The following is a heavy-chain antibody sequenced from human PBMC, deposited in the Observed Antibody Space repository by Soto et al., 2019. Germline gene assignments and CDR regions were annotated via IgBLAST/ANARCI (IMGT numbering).Heavy chain of an antibody. CDR1: GYTFTGYY. J-gene: IGHJ6*03. D-gene: IGHD2-15*01. CDR2: INPNSGGT. CDR3: AREGSSKDCSGGSCYQGYYYYYMDV. Sequence: ASVKVSCKASGYTFTGYYMHWVRQAPGQGLEWMGWINPNSGGTNYAQKFQGWVTMTRDTSISTACMELSRLRSDDTAVYYCAREGSSKDCSGGSCYQGYYYYYMDVWGKGTTVTVSS. V-gene: IGHV1-2*04.